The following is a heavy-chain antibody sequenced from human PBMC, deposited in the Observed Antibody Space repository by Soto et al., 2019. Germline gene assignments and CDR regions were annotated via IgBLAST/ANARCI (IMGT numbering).Heavy chain of an antibody. CDR2: IYYSGST. J-gene: IGHJ4*02. CDR1: GGSISSGGYY. Sequence: QVQLQESGPGLVKPSQTLSLTCTVSGGSISSGGYYWSWIRQHPGQGLEWIGYIYYSGSTYYNPSLKRRATISVDTSKNQSPLKLSSMTAADTAVDYCAREGIAAAGTFAYWGQGTPVTVSS. CDR3: AREGIAAAGTFAY. V-gene: IGHV4-31*03. D-gene: IGHD6-13*01.